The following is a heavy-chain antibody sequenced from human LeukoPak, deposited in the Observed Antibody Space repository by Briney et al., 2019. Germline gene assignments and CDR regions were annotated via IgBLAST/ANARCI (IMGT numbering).Heavy chain of an antibody. D-gene: IGHD6-13*01. CDR1: GFTFSSNA. CDR3: ARGYSSSWYSDY. V-gene: IGHV3-30-3*01. J-gene: IGHJ4*02. Sequence: PGGSLRLSCAASGFTFSSNAMHWVRQAPGEGLDWVALIPYDGSDEYYADSVKGRFTISRDNSKNTLYLQMNSLRAEDTAVYYCARGYSSSWYSDYWGQGTLVTVSS. CDR2: IPYDGSDE.